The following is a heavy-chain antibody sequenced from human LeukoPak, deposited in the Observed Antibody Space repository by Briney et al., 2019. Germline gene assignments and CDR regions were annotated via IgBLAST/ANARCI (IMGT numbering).Heavy chain of an antibody. V-gene: IGHV3-21*01. Sequence: PGGSLRLSCAASGFTFSSYSMNWVRQAPGKGLEWVSSISSSSSYIYYADSVKGRFTISRDNAKNSLYLQMNSLRAEDTAVYYCARDRSADSYGYVPNWFDPWGQGTLVIVSS. CDR2: ISSSSSYI. J-gene: IGHJ5*02. CDR1: GFTFSSYS. CDR3: ARDRSADSYGYVPNWFDP. D-gene: IGHD5-18*01.